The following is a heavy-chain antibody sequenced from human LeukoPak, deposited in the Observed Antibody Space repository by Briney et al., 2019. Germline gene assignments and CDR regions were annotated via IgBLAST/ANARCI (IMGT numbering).Heavy chain of an antibody. CDR1: GFTFSSYA. V-gene: IGHV3-23*01. CDR2: ISGGGSNT. Sequence: GSLRLSCAASGFTFSSYAMSWIRQAPGKGLEWVSAISGGGSNTYYADSVQGRFTISRDNSKNTLYLQMNSLRAEDTAVYYCAKGAIIVAQTYDYWGQGTLVTVSS. CDR3: AKGAIIVAQTYDY. D-gene: IGHD3-22*01. J-gene: IGHJ4*02.